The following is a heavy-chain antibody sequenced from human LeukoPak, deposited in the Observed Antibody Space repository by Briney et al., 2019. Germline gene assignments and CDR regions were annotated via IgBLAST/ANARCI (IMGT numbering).Heavy chain of an antibody. CDR1: GFTFSSYG. CDR2: ISYDGSNK. Sequence: GGSLRLSCAASGFTFSSYGMHWVRQAPGKGLEWVAVISYDGSNKYYADSVKGRFTISRDNSKNTLYLQMNSLRAEDTAVYYCAKGGLGMNWYFDLWGRGTLVTVSS. J-gene: IGHJ2*01. D-gene: IGHD7-27*01. V-gene: IGHV3-30*18. CDR3: AKGGLGMNWYFDL.